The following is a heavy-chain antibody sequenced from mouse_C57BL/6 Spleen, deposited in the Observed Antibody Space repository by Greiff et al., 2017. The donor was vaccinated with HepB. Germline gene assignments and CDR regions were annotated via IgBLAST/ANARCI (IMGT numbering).Heavy chain of an antibody. D-gene: IGHD1-1*01. CDR1: GFSLTSYG. CDR2: IWRGGST. J-gene: IGHJ1*03. Sequence: QVQLKESGPGLVQPSQSLSITCTVSGFSLTSYGVHWVRQSPGKGLEWLGVIWRGGSTDYNAAFMSRLSITKDNSKSQVFFKMNSLQADDTAIYYCAKTDYYGSSYWYFDVWGTGTTVTVSS. CDR3: AKTDYYGSSYWYFDV. V-gene: IGHV2-5*01.